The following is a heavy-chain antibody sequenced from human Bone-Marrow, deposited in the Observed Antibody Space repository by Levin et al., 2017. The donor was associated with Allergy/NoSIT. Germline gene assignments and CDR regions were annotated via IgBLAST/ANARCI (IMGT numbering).Heavy chain of an antibody. J-gene: IGHJ6*02. CDR2: ISYDGDKQ. CDR3: AKESGYCTAPSCYGVPYYYYGVDV. V-gene: IGHV3-30*02. Sequence: PGGSLRLSCAASGFPSGFTFRSYGMHWVRQAPGKGLEWVAVISYDGDKQYYADSVKGRFTISRDDSKSTLYLQMDSLRPEDAAVYYCAKESGYCTAPSCYGVPYYYYGVDVWGQGTTVTVSS. D-gene: IGHD2-15*01. CDR1: GFTFRSYG.